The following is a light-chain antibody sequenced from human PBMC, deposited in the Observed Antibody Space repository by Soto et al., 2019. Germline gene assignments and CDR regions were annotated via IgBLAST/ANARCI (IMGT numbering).Light chain of an antibody. CDR1: SSNIGTNT. Sequence: QSVLTQPPSASGTPGQRVTISCSGSSSNIGTNTVIWYQQLPGAAPKLLIYSDNQRPSGVPDRFSGSKSGTSASLAISRLQSEDEADYYCAAWYVSLVVFGGGTQLTVL. V-gene: IGLV1-44*01. CDR3: AAWYVSLVV. CDR2: SDN. J-gene: IGLJ2*01.